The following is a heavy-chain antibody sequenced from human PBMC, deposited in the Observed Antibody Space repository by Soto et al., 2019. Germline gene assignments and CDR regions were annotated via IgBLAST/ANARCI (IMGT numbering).Heavy chain of an antibody. J-gene: IGHJ4*02. Sequence: PGGSLRLSCAASGFTFSSYGMHWVRQAPGKGLEWVAVIWYDGSNKYYADSVKGRFTISRDNSKNTLYLQMNSLRAEDTAVYYCARGGSIVVVPAAMDYFDYWGQGTLVTVSS. CDR2: IWYDGSNK. CDR1: GFTFSSYG. V-gene: IGHV3-33*01. CDR3: ARGGSIVVVPAAMDYFDY. D-gene: IGHD2-2*01.